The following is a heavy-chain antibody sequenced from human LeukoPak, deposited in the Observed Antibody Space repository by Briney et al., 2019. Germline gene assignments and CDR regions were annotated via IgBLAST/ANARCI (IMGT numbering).Heavy chain of an antibody. CDR2: INPSGGTT. CDR1: GYTFINYY. CDR3: ATEGGGTYFFDS. J-gene: IGHJ4*02. D-gene: IGHD1/OR15-1a*01. Sequence: ASVKVSCKASGYTFINYYMHWVRQPPGQGLEWMGIINPSGGTTSYPQKFKGRLIMTSDTSTSTVYMELSSLRSEDTAMYYCATEGGGTYFFDSWGLGTLVTVSS. V-gene: IGHV1-46*01.